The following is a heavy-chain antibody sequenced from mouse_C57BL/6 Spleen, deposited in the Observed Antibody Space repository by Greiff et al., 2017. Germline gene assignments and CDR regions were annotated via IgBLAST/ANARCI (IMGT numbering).Heavy chain of an antibody. Sequence: EVQLVESGGGLVQPGGSLSLSCAASGFTFTDYYMSWVRQPPGKALEWLGFIRNKANGYTTEYSASVKGRFTISRDNSQSILYLQMNALRAEDSATYYCAVSTVVARYWYFDVWGTGTTVTVSS. D-gene: IGHD1-1*01. V-gene: IGHV7-3*01. CDR1: GFTFTDYY. CDR2: IRNKANGYTT. J-gene: IGHJ1*03. CDR3: AVSTVVARYWYFDV.